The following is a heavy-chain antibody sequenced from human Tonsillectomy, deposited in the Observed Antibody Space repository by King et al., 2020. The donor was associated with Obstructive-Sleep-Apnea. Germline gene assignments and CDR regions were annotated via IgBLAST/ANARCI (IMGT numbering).Heavy chain of an antibody. V-gene: IGHV3-11*06. Sequence: VQLVESGGALVKPGGSLRLSCAASGFTFSDYYMSWIRQAPGKGLEWVSYISSSSSYTNYADSVKGRFTISRDNAKNSLYLQMNSLRAEDTAVYYCARDGSGYDSYNWFDPWGQGTLVTVSS. CDR3: ARDGSGYDSYNWFDP. CDR1: GFTFSDYY. J-gene: IGHJ5*02. CDR2: ISSSSSYT. D-gene: IGHD5-12*01.